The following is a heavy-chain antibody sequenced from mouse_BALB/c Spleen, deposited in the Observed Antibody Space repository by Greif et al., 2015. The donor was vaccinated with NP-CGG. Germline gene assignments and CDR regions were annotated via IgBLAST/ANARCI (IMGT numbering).Heavy chain of an antibody. J-gene: IGHJ2*01. CDR3: ARSTGTTCFDY. Sequence: VQGVESGAELVKPGASVKLSCKTSGYTFTSYWIQWVKQRPGQGLGWIGEIFPGTGTTYYNEKFKGKATLTIDTSSSTAYMQLSSLTSEDSAVYFCARSTGTTCFDYWGQGTTLTVSS. V-gene: IGHV1S132*01. CDR2: IFPGTGTT. D-gene: IGHD4-1*01. CDR1: GYTFTSYW.